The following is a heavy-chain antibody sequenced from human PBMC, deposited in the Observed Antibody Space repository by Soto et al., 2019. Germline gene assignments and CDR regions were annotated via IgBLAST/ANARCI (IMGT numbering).Heavy chain of an antibody. V-gene: IGHV4-59*01. CDR3: AREGNLGRWLQPLDF. D-gene: IGHD5-12*01. J-gene: IGHJ4*02. CDR2: IHYNGNT. Sequence: PSETLSLACTDCGDSISAYCWSCVRQPPGKGLEWIGNIHYNGNTKYSPSLKSRVTMSVDTSKNHFSLRLISVTAADTAIYFCAREGNLGRWLQPLDFWGQGTLVT. CDR1: GDSISAYC.